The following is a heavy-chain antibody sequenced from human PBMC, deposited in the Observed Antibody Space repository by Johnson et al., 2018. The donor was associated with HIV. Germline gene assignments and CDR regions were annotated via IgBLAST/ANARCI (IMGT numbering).Heavy chain of an antibody. CDR2: IKQDGSEK. J-gene: IGHJ3*02. V-gene: IGHV3-7*05. Sequence: VPLVASEGGLVQPGGSLSLSCAASGFTFSSYRMRWVRQAPGKGLEWVDNIKQDGSEKYYVDTVKGRFTISRDNAKNSLYLQMNSLRAEDTAVYYCAREGGVTMVDGFDIWGQGTMVTVSS. D-gene: IGHD3-10*01. CDR1: GFTFSSYR. CDR3: AREGGVTMVDGFDI.